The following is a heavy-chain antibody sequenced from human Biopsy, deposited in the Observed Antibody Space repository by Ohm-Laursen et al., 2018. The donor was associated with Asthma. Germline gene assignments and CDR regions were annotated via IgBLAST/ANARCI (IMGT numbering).Heavy chain of an antibody. J-gene: IGHJ6*02. CDR2: GFYSGST. CDR1: RFAIYSRDQH. Sequence: SQTLSLTCSVSRFAIYSRDQHWSCLRRTTGKGLELLGFGFYSGSTFYNPSFKSRISISADTSKNQFSLRLRSVTAADTAVYFCARVQSYGDIHFGLDVWGQGTTVTVSS. CDR3: ARVQSYGDIHFGLDV. D-gene: IGHD2-21*02. V-gene: IGHV4-30-4*01.